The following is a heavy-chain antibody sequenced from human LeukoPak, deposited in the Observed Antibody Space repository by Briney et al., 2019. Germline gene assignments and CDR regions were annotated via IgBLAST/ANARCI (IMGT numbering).Heavy chain of an antibody. Sequence: ASVKVSCKASGYTFTSYYMHWVRQAPGQGLEWMGIINPSGGSTSYAQKFQGRVTMTRDTSTSTVYMELSRLRSDDTAVYYCAREVGARRYYFDYWGQGTLVTVSS. J-gene: IGHJ4*02. CDR1: GYTFTSYY. CDR3: AREVGARRYYFDY. V-gene: IGHV1-46*01. D-gene: IGHD1-26*01. CDR2: INPSGGST.